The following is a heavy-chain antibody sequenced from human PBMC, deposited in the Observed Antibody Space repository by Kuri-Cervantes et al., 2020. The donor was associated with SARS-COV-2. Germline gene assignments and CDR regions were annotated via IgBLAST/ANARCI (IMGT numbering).Heavy chain of an antibody. J-gene: IGHJ2*01. CDR1: GGSFSGYY. V-gene: IGHV4-34*01. CDR3: ASLSSSWFGDYWYFDL. CDR2: INHSGST. D-gene: IGHD6-13*01. Sequence: SETLSLTCAVYGGSFSGYYRSWIRQPPGKGLEWIGEINHSGSTNYNPSLKSRVTISVDTSKNQFSLKLSSVTAADTAVYYCASLSSSWFGDYWYFDLWGRGTLVTVSS.